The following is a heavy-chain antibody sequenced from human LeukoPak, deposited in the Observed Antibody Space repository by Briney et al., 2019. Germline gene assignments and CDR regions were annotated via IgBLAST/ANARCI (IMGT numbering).Heavy chain of an antibody. CDR3: ARNLGGSSWVFDY. J-gene: IGHJ4*02. V-gene: IGHV4-59*01. CDR2: IYYSGST. Sequence: PSETLSLTRTVSGGSISSYYWSWIRQPPGKGLEWIGYIYYSGSTNYNPSLKSRATISVDTSKNQFSLKLSSVTAADTAVYYCARNLGGSSWVFDYWGQGTLVTVSS. D-gene: IGHD6-13*01. CDR1: GGSISSYY.